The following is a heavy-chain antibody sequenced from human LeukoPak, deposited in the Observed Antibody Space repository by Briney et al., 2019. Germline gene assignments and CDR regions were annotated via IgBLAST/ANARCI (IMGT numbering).Heavy chain of an antibody. CDR2: INPNSGGT. Sequence: ASVKVSCKASGYTFTGYYMHWVRQAPGQGLEWMGWINPNSGGTNYAQKFQGRVTMTTDTSTSTAYMELRSLRSDDTAVYYCARGGYYGSGSGGRDYWGQGTLVTVSS. CDR3: ARGGYYGSGSGGRDY. J-gene: IGHJ4*02. CDR1: GYTFTGYY. D-gene: IGHD3-10*01. V-gene: IGHV1-2*02.